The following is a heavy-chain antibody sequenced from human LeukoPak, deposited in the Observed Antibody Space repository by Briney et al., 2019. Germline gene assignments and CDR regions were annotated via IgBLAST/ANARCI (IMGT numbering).Heavy chain of an antibody. V-gene: IGHV3-21*01. J-gene: IGHJ4*02. CDR2: ISSSSSYI. D-gene: IGHD3-22*01. CDR1: GFTFSSYS. CDR3: ARDPHYYDSSGYYGY. Sequence: SGGSLRLSRAASGFTFSSYSMNWVRQAPGKGLEWVSSISSSSSYIYYADSVKGRFTISRDSAKNSLYLQMNSLRAEDTAVYYCARDPHYYDSSGYYGYWGQGTLVTVSS.